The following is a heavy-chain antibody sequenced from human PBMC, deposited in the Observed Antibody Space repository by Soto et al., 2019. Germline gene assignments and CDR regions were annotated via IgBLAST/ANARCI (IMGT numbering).Heavy chain of an antibody. J-gene: IGHJ5*02. D-gene: IGHD3-3*01. V-gene: IGHV4-30-2*01. CDR1: GGSISSGGYS. Sequence: QLQLQESGSGLVKPSQTLSLTCAVSGGSISSGGYSWSWIRQPPGKGLEWIGHIYQRGSTYSNPSLMSRVTLSVDRSTNQFSLTLTSVPAADTAVYSCSSFPGDFWSGYYRWFAPWGQGTLVTVSS. CDR3: SSFPGDFWSGYYRWFAP. CDR2: IYQRGST.